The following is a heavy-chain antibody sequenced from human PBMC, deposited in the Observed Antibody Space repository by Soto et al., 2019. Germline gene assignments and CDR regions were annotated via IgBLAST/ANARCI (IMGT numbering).Heavy chain of an antibody. Sequence: GGSRRLSCRASGFSFANYPMSWFRQAPGEGLQWVSTIDHSGAGTYYADSVKGRFAISRDNSKNALYLQMNRLRAEDTAVYYCAKELSKYRSSWYGPEVDYWGQGT. V-gene: IGHV3-23*01. CDR3: AKELSKYRSSWYGPEVDY. J-gene: IGHJ4*02. D-gene: IGHD6-13*01. CDR1: GFSFANYP. CDR2: IDHSGAGT.